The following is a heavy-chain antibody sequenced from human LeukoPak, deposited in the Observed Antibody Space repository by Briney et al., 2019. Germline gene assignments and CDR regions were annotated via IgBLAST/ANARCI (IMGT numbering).Heavy chain of an antibody. Sequence: GESLKVSCKGSGYSFTSYWIGWVRQMPGKGLEWMGIIYPGDSDTRYSPSFQGQVTISADKSISTAYLQWSSLKASDTAMYYCARQSRSYGYDFDYWGQGTLVTVSS. J-gene: IGHJ4*02. D-gene: IGHD5-18*01. CDR3: ARQSRSYGYDFDY. V-gene: IGHV5-51*01. CDR1: GYSFTSYW. CDR2: IYPGDSDT.